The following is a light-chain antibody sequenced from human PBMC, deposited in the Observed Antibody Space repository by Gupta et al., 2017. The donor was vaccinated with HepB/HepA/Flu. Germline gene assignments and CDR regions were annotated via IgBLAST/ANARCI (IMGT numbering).Light chain of an antibody. CDR3: QQDGSSPLT. J-gene: IGKJ3*01. Sequence: EVVLTQSPVTLSLSPVERATLSCRASQSVTRTYLGWYQQKPGQPPRLLIYGASRRATGIPDRFSGSGSGTDFTLTISRLEPEDFAVYYCQQDGSSPLTFGPGTKVDIK. CDR2: GAS. V-gene: IGKV3-20*01. CDR1: QSVTRTY.